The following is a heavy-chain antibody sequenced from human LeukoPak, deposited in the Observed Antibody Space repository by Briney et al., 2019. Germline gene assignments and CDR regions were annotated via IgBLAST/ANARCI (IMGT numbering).Heavy chain of an antibody. D-gene: IGHD1-26*01. CDR2: IYSGGST. CDR3: ARGGSYLSAFDI. V-gene: IGHV3-53*01. J-gene: IGHJ3*02. Sequence: GGSPRLSCAASGFTVSSNYMSWVRQAPGKGLEWVSIIYSGGSTFYADSVKGRFTISRDNSKNTLYLQMNSLRAEDTAVYYCARGGSYLSAFDIWGQGTMVTVSS. CDR1: GFTVSSNY.